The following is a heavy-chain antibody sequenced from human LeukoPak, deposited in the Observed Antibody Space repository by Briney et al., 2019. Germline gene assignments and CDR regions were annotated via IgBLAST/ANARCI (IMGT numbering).Heavy chain of an antibody. V-gene: IGHV4-59*06. CDR3: ARILGARYYYGSGSYPYYFDY. J-gene: IGHJ4*02. Sequence: SETLSLTCTVSGGSISSYYWSWIRQHPGKGLKWIGNIYYSGSTYYNPSLKSRVTISVDTSKNQFSLKLSSVTAADTAVYYCARILGARYYYGSGSYPYYFDYWGQGTLVTVSS. CDR2: IYYSGST. CDR1: GGSISSYY. D-gene: IGHD3-10*01.